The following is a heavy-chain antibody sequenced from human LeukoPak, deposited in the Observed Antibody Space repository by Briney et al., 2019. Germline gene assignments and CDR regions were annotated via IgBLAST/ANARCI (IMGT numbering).Heavy chain of an antibody. Sequence: ASVKVSCKASGYTFTSYDINWVRQATGQGLEWMGWMNPKSGNTGYAQKFQGRVTVTRNTSISTAYMELSSLRSEDTAVYYCARGSFWSVNDGMDVWGQGTAVTVSS. CDR1: GYTFTSYD. J-gene: IGHJ6*02. CDR3: ARGSFWSVNDGMDV. V-gene: IGHV1-8*01. CDR2: MNPKSGNT. D-gene: IGHD3-3*01.